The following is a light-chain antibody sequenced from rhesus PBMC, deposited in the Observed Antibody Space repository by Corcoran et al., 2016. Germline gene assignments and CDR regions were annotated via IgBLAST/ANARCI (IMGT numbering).Light chain of an antibody. CDR2: AAS. V-gene: IGKV1-18*01. CDR3: QQGYNTLT. CDR1: QGISSW. J-gene: IGKJ4*01. Sequence: DIQMTQSPSSLSASVGDKVTITCRASQGISSWLAWYQQKPRKAPKLRINAASNLQSGAQSRFSGSGSGTDYTLTISSLQPEDFASYYCQQGYNTLTFGGGTKVEIK.